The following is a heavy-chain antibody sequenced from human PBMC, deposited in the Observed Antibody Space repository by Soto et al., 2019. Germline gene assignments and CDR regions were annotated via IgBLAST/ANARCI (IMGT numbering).Heavy chain of an antibody. J-gene: IGHJ6*02. CDR3: GKGRSYYYYYGVDV. D-gene: IGHD1-26*01. Sequence: GGSLRLSCVASGFNFSSYDMHWVRQATGKSLEWVSVIGVAGDTYYPDSVKGRFTVSRENAKSTLYLQMNSLRAEDTAVYYCGKGRSYYYYYGVDVWGQGTTVTVSS. CDR2: IGVAGDT. CDR1: GFNFSSYD. V-gene: IGHV3-13*01.